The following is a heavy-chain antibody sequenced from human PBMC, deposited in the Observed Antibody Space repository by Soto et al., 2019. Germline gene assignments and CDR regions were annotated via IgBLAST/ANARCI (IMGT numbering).Heavy chain of an antibody. CDR3: ANDIIEITGAKGLDY. CDR1: GYSSTCYG. Sequence: TSVKVSWKDCGYSSTCYGLHWVRHAPGQRLEWMGGINAGSGNTKYSQKFQGRITITRDTSASTVYMELSSLRSEDTAVYYCANDIIEITGAKGLDYWGQGALVTVSS. V-gene: IGHV1-3*01. J-gene: IGHJ4*02. D-gene: IGHD2-2*01. CDR2: INAGSGNT.